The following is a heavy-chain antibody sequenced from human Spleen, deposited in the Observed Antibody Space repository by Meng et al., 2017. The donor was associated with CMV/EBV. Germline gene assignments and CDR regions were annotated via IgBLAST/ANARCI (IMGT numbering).Heavy chain of an antibody. CDR2: INPDNGDT. D-gene: IGHD5-18*01. CDR1: GYAFSGYC. J-gene: IGHJ5*02. V-gene: IGHV1-2*02. CDR3: ARSGGTYGYSFHT. Sequence: QLQLVQPGAGVKMAGPSLKVSCEASGYAFSGYCIHWIRQAPGQGLEWIGGINPDNGDTKESQQFQGRVTMTRDTSIRTAYMELTRLKSGDTAVYYCARSGGTYGYSFHTWGQGTLVTVSS.